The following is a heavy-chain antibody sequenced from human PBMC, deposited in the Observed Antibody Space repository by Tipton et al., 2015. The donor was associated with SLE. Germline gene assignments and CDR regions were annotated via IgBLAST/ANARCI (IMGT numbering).Heavy chain of an antibody. CDR1: GGSISSDYY. D-gene: IGHD3-10*01. J-gene: IGHJ4*02. CDR2: IYYSGST. V-gene: IGHV4-38-2*02. CDR3: ARAPSFMVRRFTVYHFDS. Sequence: TLSLTCTVSGGSISSDYYWGWIRQPPGKGLEWIGTIYYSGSTSYNSSLKSRVTISVDTSKSQFSLKVNSVTAADTAVYYCARAPSFMVRRFTVYHFDSWGQGTRVTVSS.